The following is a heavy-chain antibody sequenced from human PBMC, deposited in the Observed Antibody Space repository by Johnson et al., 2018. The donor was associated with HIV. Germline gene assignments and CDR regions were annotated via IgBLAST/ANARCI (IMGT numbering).Heavy chain of an antibody. J-gene: IGHJ3*02. CDR2: ISGSGGST. D-gene: IGHD2-15*01. Sequence: VQLVESGGGVVQPGGSLRLSCAASGFTFSSYAMRWVRQAPGKVLEWVSVISGSGGSTYYADSVKGRFTISRDNSKNTLYLQMNSRRTEDTALYYCANDGGRRRTDAFDIWGQGTMVTVSS. CDR3: ANDGGRRRTDAFDI. CDR1: GFTFSSYA. V-gene: IGHV3-23*04.